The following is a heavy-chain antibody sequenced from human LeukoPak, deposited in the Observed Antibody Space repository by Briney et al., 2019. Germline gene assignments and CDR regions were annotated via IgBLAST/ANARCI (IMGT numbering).Heavy chain of an antibody. Sequence: GGSLRLSCAASGFTFSSYEMNWVRQAPGKGLEWVSYIGSSGTTIYYADSVKGRFTISRDNSKNSLYLQMNSLRAEDTAVYYCARTYDSTSFDYWGQGTLVTVSS. CDR1: GFTFSSYE. CDR2: IGSSGTTI. D-gene: IGHD3-22*01. V-gene: IGHV3-48*03. CDR3: ARTYDSTSFDY. J-gene: IGHJ4*02.